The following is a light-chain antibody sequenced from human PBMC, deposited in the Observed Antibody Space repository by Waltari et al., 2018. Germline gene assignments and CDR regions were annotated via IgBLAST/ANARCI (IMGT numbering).Light chain of an antibody. J-gene: IGKJ4*01. CDR3: QQYNNWPIT. Sequence: EIVMTQSPATLSVSPGERATISCRASESVTNNLAWYQKRPGHPPRLLIHGAVTRATGIAARFTGSGSGTEFTLTISNLQSEDFAVYYCQQYNNWPITFGGGTKVEIK. CDR2: GAV. CDR1: ESVTNN. V-gene: IGKV3-15*01.